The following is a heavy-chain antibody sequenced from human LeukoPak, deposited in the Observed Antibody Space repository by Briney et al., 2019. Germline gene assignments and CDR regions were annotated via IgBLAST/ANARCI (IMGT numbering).Heavy chain of an antibody. D-gene: IGHD3-22*01. V-gene: IGHV1-69*13. Sequence: GASVKVSCKASGGTFSSYAISWVRQPPGQGLEWMGGIIPIFGTANSAQKFHARVTITADESTSTAYMELSSLRSEDTAVYYCARGYYYDSSGFPSPYYFDYWGQGTLVTVSS. CDR2: IIPIFGTA. CDR3: ARGYYYDSSGFPSPYYFDY. CDR1: GGTFSSYA. J-gene: IGHJ4*02.